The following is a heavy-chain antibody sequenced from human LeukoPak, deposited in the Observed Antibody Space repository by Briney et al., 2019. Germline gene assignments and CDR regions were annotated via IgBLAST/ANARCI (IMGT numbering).Heavy chain of an antibody. Sequence: GGSLRLSCAASGFIFSNYGMNWVRQAPGKGLDWVSSISGSGSSTYYAESVKGRVTISRDNSQNTLYLQMNSLRAEDTAIYYCAKDLPYYYDSSGSGDASDIWGRGTMVTVST. CDR2: ISGSGSST. D-gene: IGHD3-22*01. J-gene: IGHJ3*02. CDR3: AKDLPYYYDSSGSGDASDI. V-gene: IGHV3-23*01. CDR1: GFIFSNYG.